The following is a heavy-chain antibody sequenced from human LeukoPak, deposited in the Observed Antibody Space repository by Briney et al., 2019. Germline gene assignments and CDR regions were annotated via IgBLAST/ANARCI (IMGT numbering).Heavy chain of an antibody. J-gene: IGHJ4*02. CDR1: GYTFTSYG. V-gene: IGHV1-18*01. CDR2: ISAYNGNT. Sequence: ASVKVSGKASGYTFTSYGISWVRQAPGQGLEWMGWISAYNGNTNYAQKLQGRVTMTTDTSTSTAYMELRSLRSDDTAVYYCARSNIHEYSDSSGWPDYWGQGTLVTVSS. CDR3: ARSNIHEYSDSSGWPDY. D-gene: IGHD3-22*01.